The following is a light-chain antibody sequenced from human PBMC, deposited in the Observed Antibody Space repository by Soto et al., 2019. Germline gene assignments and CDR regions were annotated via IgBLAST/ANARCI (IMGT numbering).Light chain of an antibody. CDR2: KAS. CDR1: QSITDW. J-gene: IGKJ1*01. CDR3: QYWDDYSWT. Sequence: DIQMTQSPSTLSASVGDRVTITCRASQSITDWLAWYQPKPGKAPEFLIYKASNLEGGVPSRFSGSGSGTEFTLTLSSVQPDDFAAYYCQYWDDYSWTFGQGTKVEIK. V-gene: IGKV1-5*03.